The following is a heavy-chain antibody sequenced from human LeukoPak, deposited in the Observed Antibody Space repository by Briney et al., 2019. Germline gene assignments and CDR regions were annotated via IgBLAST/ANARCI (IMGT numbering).Heavy chain of an antibody. V-gene: IGHV1-69*04. CDR1: GYTFTGYY. Sequence: SVKVSCKASGYTFTGYYMHWVRQAPGQGLEWMGRIIPILGIANYAQKFQGRVTITADKSTSTAYMELSSLRSEDTAVYYCARDLRSIVVVPAGGYWGQGTLVTVSS. CDR2: IIPILGIA. CDR3: ARDLRSIVVVPAGGY. D-gene: IGHD2-2*01. J-gene: IGHJ4*02.